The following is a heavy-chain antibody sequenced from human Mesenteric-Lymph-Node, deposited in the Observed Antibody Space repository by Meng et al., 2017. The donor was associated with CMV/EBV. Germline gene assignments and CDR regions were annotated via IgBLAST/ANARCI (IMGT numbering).Heavy chain of an antibody. J-gene: IGHJ3*01. D-gene: IGHD2-2*01. CDR2: IYPGDSDT. CDR1: GYSFTSYW. Sequence: GDSLKISCKGSGYSFTSYWIGWVRQMPGKGLEWMGIIYPGDSDTIYNPSFQGQVTISADKSISTVYLQWSSLKASDTAMYYCARPAAGYDAFDFWGQGTMVTVPS. V-gene: IGHV5-51*01. CDR3: ARPAAGYDAFDF.